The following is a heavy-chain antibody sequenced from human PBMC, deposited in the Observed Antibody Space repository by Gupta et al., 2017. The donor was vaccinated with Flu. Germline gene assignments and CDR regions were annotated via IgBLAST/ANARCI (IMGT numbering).Heavy chain of an antibody. CDR3: ARAPPELTTTSSYYYYGMDV. CDR2: INHSGST. D-gene: IGHD4-17*01. CDR1: GGSFSGYY. V-gene: IGHV4-34*01. J-gene: IGHJ6*02. Sequence: QVQLQQWGAGLLKPSETLSLTCAVYGGSFSGYYWSWIRQPPGKGLEWIGEINHSGSTNYNPSLKSRVTISVDTSKNQFSLKLSSVTAADTAVYYCARAPPELTTTSSYYYYGMDVWGQGTTVTVSS.